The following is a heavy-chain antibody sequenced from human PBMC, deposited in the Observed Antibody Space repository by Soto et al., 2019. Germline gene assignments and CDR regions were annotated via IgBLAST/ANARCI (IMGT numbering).Heavy chain of an antibody. CDR3: AREKWLVRRNNPFDI. CDR2: INPNGGST. CDR1: GYTFINYY. V-gene: IGHV1-46*01. Sequence: GASVKVSCKESGYTFINYYMHWVRQATGQGLEWMGIINPNGGSTTYAQKFQGRVTLTRGTSTNTVNMELSSLRSEDTAVYYCAREKWLVRRNNPFDIWGQGTMVTVSS. J-gene: IGHJ3*02. D-gene: IGHD6-19*01.